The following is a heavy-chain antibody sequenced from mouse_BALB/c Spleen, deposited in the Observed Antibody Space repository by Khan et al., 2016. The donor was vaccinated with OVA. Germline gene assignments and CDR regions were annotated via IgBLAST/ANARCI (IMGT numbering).Heavy chain of an antibody. Sequence: EVQLQESGPGLVKPSQSLSLTCTVTAYSITSDYAWTWIRQFPGNKLEWMGYISYSDSPNYNPSLKSRISITRDTSKNQFFLQLISVTTEDTATYYCACIRFYDGYSFFDYWGQGTTLTVSS. J-gene: IGHJ2*01. CDR1: AYSITSDYA. CDR2: ISYSDSP. CDR3: ACIRFYDGYSFFDY. V-gene: IGHV3-2*02. D-gene: IGHD2-3*01.